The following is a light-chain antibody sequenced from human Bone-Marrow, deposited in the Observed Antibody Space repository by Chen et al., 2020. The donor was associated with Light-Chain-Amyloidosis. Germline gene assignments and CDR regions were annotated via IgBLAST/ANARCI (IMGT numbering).Light chain of an antibody. V-gene: IGLV3-25*03. Sequence: SYELPQPPSLSLPPGQTARITCSGDDLPTKYAYWYQQKPGQAPVLVIHRDTERPSGISERFSGSSSGTTATLTISGVQAEDEADYHCQSADSSGTYEVIFGGGTKLTVL. CDR3: QSADSSGTYEVI. CDR1: DLPTKY. J-gene: IGLJ2*01. CDR2: RDT.